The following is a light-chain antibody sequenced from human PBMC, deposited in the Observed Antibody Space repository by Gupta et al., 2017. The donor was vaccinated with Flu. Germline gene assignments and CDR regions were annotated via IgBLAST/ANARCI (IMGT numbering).Light chain of an antibody. Sequence: SSLYASVGDRVTITCRASHRIRNYLNWYQKKPGEAPKLLIYRASSLQSGVPSRFSGSGSGTDFTLTISSLQPEDRASYFCLQSYSTPLLTFGPGTKVDIK. CDR3: LQSYSTPLLT. J-gene: IGKJ3*01. V-gene: IGKV1-39*01. CDR1: HRIRNY. CDR2: RAS.